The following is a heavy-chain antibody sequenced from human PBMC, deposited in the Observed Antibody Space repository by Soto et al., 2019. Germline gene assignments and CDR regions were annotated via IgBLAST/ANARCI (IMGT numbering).Heavy chain of an antibody. CDR2: IYYSGST. J-gene: IGHJ5*02. CDR3: AREALGSSTSWRIWFDT. V-gene: IGHV4-31*03. CDR1: GGSISSAGSY. Sequence: QVQLQESGPGLVKPSQTLSLTCSVSGGSISSAGSYWIWIRQHPGEGMEWIGHIYYSGSTFYSPSPKSRVTMSVDTSRNQFSLRLSSVTAADTAVYYCAREALGSSTSWRIWFDTWGQGPLVTVSS. D-gene: IGHD2-2*01.